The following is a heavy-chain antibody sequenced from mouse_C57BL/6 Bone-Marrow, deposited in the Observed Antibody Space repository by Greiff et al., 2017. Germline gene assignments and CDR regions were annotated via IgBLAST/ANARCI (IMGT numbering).Heavy chain of an antibody. CDR1: GYTFTRYW. CDR3: ARKEYYYGPAWFAY. V-gene: IGHV1-64*01. Sequence: QVQLQPPWAELVKPGASVKLSCKASGYTFTRYWMHWVKQRPGQGLECIVMIHPNCGSTNYNEKFTCKATLTVDNSTSTAYMQLSSQTSEDSAVYYCARKEYYYGPAWFAYWGQGTLVTVSA. J-gene: IGHJ3*01. D-gene: IGHD1-1*01. CDR2: IHPNCGST.